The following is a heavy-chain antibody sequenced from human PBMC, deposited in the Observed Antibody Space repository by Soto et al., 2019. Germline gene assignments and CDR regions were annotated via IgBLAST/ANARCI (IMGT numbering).Heavy chain of an antibody. Sequence: QVQLVQSGAEVKKPGSSVKVSCKASGGTFSSYSINWVRQAPGQGLEWMGEIIPIFGTANYAQKFQGRVTITADESTSTAYMEPSSLRSEATAVYYCARDGGRHSGGIDYWCQGTLVTVSS. CDR1: GGTFSSYS. J-gene: IGHJ4*02. D-gene: IGHD1-26*01. V-gene: IGHV1-69*01. CDR2: IIPIFGTA. CDR3: ARDGGRHSGGIDY.